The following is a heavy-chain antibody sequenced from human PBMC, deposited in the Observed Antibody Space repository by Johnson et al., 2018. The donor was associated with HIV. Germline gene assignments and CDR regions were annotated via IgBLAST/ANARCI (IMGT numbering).Heavy chain of an antibody. CDR3: ARGHNGAFDI. CDR2: ISGSGGST. Sequence: EVQLVESGGALVKPGGSLRLSCAASGFTFSSYAMSWVRQAPGKVLEWVSAISGSGGSTYYADSVKGRFTISRDNAKNSLYLQMNSLRAEDTAVYYCARGHNGAFDIWGQGTMVSVSS. D-gene: IGHD2-8*01. V-gene: IGHV3-23*04. CDR1: GFTFSSYA. J-gene: IGHJ3*02.